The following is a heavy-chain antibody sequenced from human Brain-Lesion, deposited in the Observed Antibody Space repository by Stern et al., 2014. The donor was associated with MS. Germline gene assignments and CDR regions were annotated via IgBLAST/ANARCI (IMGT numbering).Heavy chain of an antibody. Sequence: EVHLVESGGGLVQPGGSLRLSCAVSGFTFSDHYMDWVRQAPGKGLEWVGRTRNKAKSYSTQYAASVRGRFTVSRDASKNSLYLHMNSLKIEDTAVYYCVRGLYCTAVAAPCYYGLDVWGQGTTVTVSS. J-gene: IGHJ6*02. V-gene: IGHV3-72*01. CDR2: TRNKAKSYST. CDR3: VRGLYCTAVAAPCYYGLDV. D-gene: IGHD6-19*01. CDR1: GFTFSDHY.